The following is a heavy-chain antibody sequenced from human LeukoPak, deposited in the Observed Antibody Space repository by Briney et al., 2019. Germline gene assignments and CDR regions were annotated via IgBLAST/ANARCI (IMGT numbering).Heavy chain of an antibody. D-gene: IGHD3-9*01. CDR2: IDYDSSHI. CDR1: GFTFSIYA. J-gene: IGHJ4*02. Sequence: PGGSLRLSCAASGFTFSIYAMSWVRQVPGKGLEWVSSIDYDSSHIYYAASVRGRFTISRDNARNSVYLQMNSLRVEDTAVYYCARDPLRYLRVGHYDYWGQGTLVAVSS. V-gene: IGHV3-21*01. CDR3: ARDPLRYLRVGHYDY.